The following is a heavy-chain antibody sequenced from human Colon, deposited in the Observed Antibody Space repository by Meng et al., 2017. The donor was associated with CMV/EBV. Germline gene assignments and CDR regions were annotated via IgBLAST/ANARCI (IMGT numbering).Heavy chain of an antibody. Sequence: GESLKISCVGSGFTFGDFSMNWVRQAPGKGLEWVSSISSTSGYIYYADSVKGRFTVSRDNAKNSPYLEMNSLSPDDTAVFYCARGTGFCTDGACYTFDSWGQGTLVTVSS. J-gene: IGHJ4*02. CDR3: ARGTGFCTDGACYTFDS. V-gene: IGHV3-21*06. D-gene: IGHD2-8*01. CDR1: GFTFGDFS. CDR2: ISSTSGYI.